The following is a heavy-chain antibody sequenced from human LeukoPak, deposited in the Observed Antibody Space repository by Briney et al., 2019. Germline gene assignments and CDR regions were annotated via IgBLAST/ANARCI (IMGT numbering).Heavy chain of an antibody. CDR1: GYTFTNYG. Sequence: SVKVSCKASGYTFTNYGISWVRQAPGQGLEWMGGIIPIFGTANYAQKFQGRVTITTDESTSTAYMELSSLRSEDTAVYYCARGWGTYYYYYMDVWGKGTTVTVSS. D-gene: IGHD3-16*01. V-gene: IGHV1-69*05. J-gene: IGHJ6*03. CDR2: IIPIFGTA. CDR3: ARGWGTYYYYYMDV.